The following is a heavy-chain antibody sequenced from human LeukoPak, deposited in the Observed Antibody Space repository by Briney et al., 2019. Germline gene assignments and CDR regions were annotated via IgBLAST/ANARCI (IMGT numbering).Heavy chain of an antibody. V-gene: IGHV3-23*01. Sequence: GGSLSLSCAASGFTFSSAAMTWVRQAPGKGLEWVSIITVSDDKTYYADSGKGRFTISREYSKNAVHLQISTLSVEDTAIYYCAKGPQIGSGYHPDYWGQGTLVTVSS. CDR3: AKGPQIGSGYHPDY. CDR1: GFTFSSAA. CDR2: ITVSDDKT. J-gene: IGHJ4*02. D-gene: IGHD3-22*01.